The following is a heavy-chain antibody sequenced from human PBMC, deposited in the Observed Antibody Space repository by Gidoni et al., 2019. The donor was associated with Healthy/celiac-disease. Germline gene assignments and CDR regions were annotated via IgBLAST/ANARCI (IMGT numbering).Heavy chain of an antibody. D-gene: IGHD3-22*01. V-gene: IGHV3-43*02. CDR2: ISGDGGST. J-gene: IGHJ4*02. Sequence: EVQLVESGGGVVQPGGSLRLSCAASGFTFDDYAMHWVRQAPGKGLEWVSLISGDGGSTYYADSVKGRFTISRDNSKNSLYLQMNSLRTEDTALYYCAKDSQMGDYYDSSGIDYWGQGTLVTVSS. CDR3: AKDSQMGDYYDSSGIDY. CDR1: GFTFDDYA.